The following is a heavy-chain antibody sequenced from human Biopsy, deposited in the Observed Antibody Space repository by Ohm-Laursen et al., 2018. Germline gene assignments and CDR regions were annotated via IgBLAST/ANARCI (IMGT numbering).Heavy chain of an antibody. V-gene: IGHV4-59*08. CDR3: ARHAPSYSGSYWRYFDL. CDR2: IYYTGST. J-gene: IGHJ2*01. D-gene: IGHD1-26*01. Sequence: SETLSLTCTVSGGSISSYYWSWIRQPPGKGLEWIGYIYYTGSTNYNPSLKSRVTISVDTSMNPLSLRLPSVTAADTAVYYCARHAPSYSGSYWRYFDLWGRGTLVTVSS. CDR1: GGSISSYY.